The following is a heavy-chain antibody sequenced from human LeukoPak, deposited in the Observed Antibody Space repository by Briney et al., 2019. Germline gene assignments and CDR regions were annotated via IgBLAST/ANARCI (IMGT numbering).Heavy chain of an antibody. CDR1: GGSFSGYY. CDR3: ARAAGLATMVRGPGDY. D-gene: IGHD3-10*01. V-gene: IGHV4-34*01. J-gene: IGHJ4*02. CDR2: INHSGST. Sequence: KPSETLSLTCAVYGGSFSGYYWSWIRQPPGKGLEWIGEINHSGSTNYNPSLKSRVTISVDTSKKQFSLKLSSVTAADTAVYYCARAAGLATMVRGPGDYWGQGTLVTVSS.